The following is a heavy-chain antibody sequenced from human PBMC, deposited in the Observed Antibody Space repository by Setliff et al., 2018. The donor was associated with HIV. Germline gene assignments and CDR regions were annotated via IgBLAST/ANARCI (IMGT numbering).Heavy chain of an antibody. J-gene: IGHJ5*02. CDR3: VRESTDCRGGSCYSNWFDP. D-gene: IGHD2-15*01. Sequence: GESLKISCAASGFTFSDYYMSWIRQSPGKGLEWISKTSRGGTKAYYAASVRGRFIMSRDNTKNLLYLQMNSLTLEDTALYYCVRESTDCRGGSCYSNWFDPWGQGTLVTVSS. V-gene: IGHV3-11*04. CDR1: GFTFSDYY. CDR2: TSRGGTKA.